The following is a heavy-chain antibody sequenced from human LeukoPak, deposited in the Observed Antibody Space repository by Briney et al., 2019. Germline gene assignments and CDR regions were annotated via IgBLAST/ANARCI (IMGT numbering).Heavy chain of an antibody. CDR3: ARGASVDS. CDR2: IKQDGSAK. J-gene: IGHJ5*01. V-gene: IGHV3-7*01. CDR1: GFMFSDSW. Sequence: GGSLRLSCAASGFMFSDSWMHWVRQAPGKGLEWVANIKQDGSAKFYADSVKGRFTISRDNVKNSLYLQMNSLTAEDTAVYYCARGASVDSWGQGTLVIVSS.